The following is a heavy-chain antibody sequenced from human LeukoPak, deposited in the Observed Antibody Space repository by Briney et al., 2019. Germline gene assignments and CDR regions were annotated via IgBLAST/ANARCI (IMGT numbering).Heavy chain of an antibody. D-gene: IGHD4-17*01. CDR2: ISYSGNT. J-gene: IGHJ6*02. V-gene: IGHV4-39*02. CDR1: GASISSNDDY. Sequence: SETLSLTCTVSGASISSNDDYRGWIRQPPGKGLEWIGSISYSGNTYYNPSLRSRVTISVDTSKNHFSLQLSSVTATDSAVYYCARVGGDSPRNYYYYGMDVWGQGTTVTVSS. CDR3: ARVGGDSPRNYYYYGMDV.